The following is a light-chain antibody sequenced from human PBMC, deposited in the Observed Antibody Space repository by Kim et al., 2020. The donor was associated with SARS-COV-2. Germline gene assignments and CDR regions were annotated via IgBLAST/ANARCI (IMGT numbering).Light chain of an antibody. J-gene: IGLJ3*02. CDR3: QAWDSSLWV. Sequence: VSPGQTASITCSGDKLVDKYACWYQQKPGQSPVLVIYQDSKRPSGIPERFSGSNSGNTATLTISGTQAMDEADYYCQAWDSSLWVFGGGTQLTVL. V-gene: IGLV3-1*01. CDR1: KLVDKY. CDR2: QDS.